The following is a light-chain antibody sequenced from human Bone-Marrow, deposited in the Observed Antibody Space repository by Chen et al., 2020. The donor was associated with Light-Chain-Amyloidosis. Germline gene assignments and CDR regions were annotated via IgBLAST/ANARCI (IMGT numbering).Light chain of an antibody. Sequence: QSVPTQPPSVSGAPGQRVTISCTWSSSNIGAGYDVHWYQQLPGTAPKPLISGNSNRPSGVPDRFSGSKSGTSASLAITGLQAEGEADYYCQSYDSSLSGYVFGGGTKLTVL. CDR2: GNS. CDR3: QSYDSSLSGYV. CDR1: SSNIGAGYD. V-gene: IGLV1-40*01. J-gene: IGLJ3*02.